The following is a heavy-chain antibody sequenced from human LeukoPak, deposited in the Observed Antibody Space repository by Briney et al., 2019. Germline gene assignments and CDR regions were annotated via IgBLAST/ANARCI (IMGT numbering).Heavy chain of an antibody. D-gene: IGHD6-13*01. CDR3: TTLAAAGPGFDY. V-gene: IGHV3-73*01. CDR1: RFTFSGSA. J-gene: IGHJ4*02. Sequence: GGSLRLSCAASRFTFSGSAMHWVRQASGKGLEWVGRIRSKANSCATAYAASVKGWFTISRDDSKNTAYLQMNSLKTEDTAVYYCTTLAAAGPGFDYWGQGTLVTVSS. CDR2: IRSKANSCAT.